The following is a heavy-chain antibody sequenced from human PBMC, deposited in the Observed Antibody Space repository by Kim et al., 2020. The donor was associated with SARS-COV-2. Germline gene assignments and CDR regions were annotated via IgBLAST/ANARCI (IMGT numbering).Heavy chain of an antibody. D-gene: IGHD4-17*01. V-gene: IGHV4-34*01. Sequence: SETLSLTCAVYGGSFSGYYWSWIRQPPGKGLEWIGEINHSGSTNYNPSLKSRVTISVDTSKNQFSLKLSSVTAADTAVYYCARVPHTVTTRGHDAFDIWGQGTMVTVSS. CDR1: GGSFSGYY. CDR2: INHSGST. CDR3: ARVPHTVTTRGHDAFDI. J-gene: IGHJ3*02.